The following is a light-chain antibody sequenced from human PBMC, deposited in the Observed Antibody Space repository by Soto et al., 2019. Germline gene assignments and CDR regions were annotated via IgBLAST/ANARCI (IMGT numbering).Light chain of an antibody. CDR1: QSVSSS. CDR3: QQYGNWPRT. CDR2: GAS. J-gene: IGKJ1*01. V-gene: IGKV3-15*01. Sequence: EIVMTQSPATLSVSPGERATLSCRASQSVSSSFAWYQQKPGQAPRLLIYGASTRATGIPARFSGSGSGTEFTLTISSLQSEDFAVYYCQQYGNWPRTFGQGTKVEIK.